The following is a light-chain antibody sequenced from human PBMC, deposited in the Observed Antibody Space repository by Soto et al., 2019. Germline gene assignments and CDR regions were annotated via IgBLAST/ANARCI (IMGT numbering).Light chain of an antibody. CDR3: QQYNSYPWT. CDR1: QSISSW. J-gene: IGKJ1*01. V-gene: IGKV1-5*03. CDR2: KAS. Sequence: DIQMTQSPSTLSASVGDKVTITCRASQSISSWLAWYQQKPGKAPKLLIYKASTLESGVPSNFSGSGSGTEFTLSISSLQPEDFATYYCQQYNSYPWTFVQGTKGDVK.